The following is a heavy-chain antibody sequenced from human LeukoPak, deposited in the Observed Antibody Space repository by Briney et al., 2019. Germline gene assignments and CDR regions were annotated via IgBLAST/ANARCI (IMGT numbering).Heavy chain of an antibody. D-gene: IGHD7-27*01. CDR3: ARDDNWGFDY. V-gene: IGHV3-48*04. J-gene: IGHJ4*02. CDR1: GFVFSDHS. CDR2: IRGSGSGM. Sequence: GGSLRLSCAASGFVFSDHSMNWIRQAPGKGPEWVANIRGSGSGMGYGSYYADSVKGRFTISRDNAKTSLYLQMNSLRADDTAVYYCARDDNWGFDYWGQGALVTVSS.